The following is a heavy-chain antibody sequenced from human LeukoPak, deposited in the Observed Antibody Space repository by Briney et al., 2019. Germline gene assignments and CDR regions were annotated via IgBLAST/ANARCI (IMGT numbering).Heavy chain of an antibody. Sequence: SQTLSLTCAISGDSVSSNSASWNWIRQSPPRGLEWLGRTYYRSKWVNDYATSVKSRITINPDTSKNQFSLHLNSVTPEDTAIYYCAGSASYFRFWDQGILVTVSS. CDR2: TYYRSKWVN. CDR1: GDSVSSNSAS. J-gene: IGHJ4*02. CDR3: AGSASYFRF. D-gene: IGHD1-26*01. V-gene: IGHV6-1*01.